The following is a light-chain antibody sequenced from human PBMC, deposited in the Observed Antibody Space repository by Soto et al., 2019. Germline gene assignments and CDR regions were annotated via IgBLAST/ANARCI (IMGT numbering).Light chain of an antibody. V-gene: IGKV3-15*01. Sequence: EIVLTQSPGTLSLSPGEGATLSCMASQSVSSYLAWYQQKPGQAPRLLIFATSTRATGIPARFSGSGSGTEFTLTISSLQSEDSAVYYCQQYNNWPLTFGGGTKVDIK. CDR1: QSVSSY. CDR3: QQYNNWPLT. J-gene: IGKJ4*01. CDR2: ATS.